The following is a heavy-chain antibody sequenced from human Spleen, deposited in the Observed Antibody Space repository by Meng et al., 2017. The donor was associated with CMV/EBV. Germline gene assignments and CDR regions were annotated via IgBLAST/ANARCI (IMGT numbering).Heavy chain of an antibody. CDR2: IYYNGNT. CDR3: ARGRAYCSNGACRGDYYGMDV. D-gene: IGHD2-8*01. Sequence: SETLSLTCIVSSGSISSSNYYWGWIRQPPGKGLEWVGTIYYNGNTYYNPSLRSRVTISSDTSKNHFSLRLSSVTAADTAVYYCARGRAYCSNGACRGDYYGMDVWGQGTTVTVSS. J-gene: IGHJ6*02. CDR1: SGSISSSNYY. V-gene: IGHV4-39*07.